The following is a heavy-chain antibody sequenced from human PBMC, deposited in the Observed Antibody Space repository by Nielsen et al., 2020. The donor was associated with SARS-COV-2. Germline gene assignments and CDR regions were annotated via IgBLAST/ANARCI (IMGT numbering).Heavy chain of an antibody. CDR3: ARHPYYYDSSQAFDI. CDR2: IYYSGST. V-gene: IGHV4-39*01. CDR1: GGSISSSSYY. D-gene: IGHD3-22*01. J-gene: IGHJ3*02. Sequence: SETLSLTCTVSGGSISSSSYYWGWIRQPPGKGLEWIGSIYYSGSTYYNPSLKSRVTISVDTSKNQFSLKLSSVTAADTAGYYCARHPYYYDSSQAFDIWGQGTMVTVSS.